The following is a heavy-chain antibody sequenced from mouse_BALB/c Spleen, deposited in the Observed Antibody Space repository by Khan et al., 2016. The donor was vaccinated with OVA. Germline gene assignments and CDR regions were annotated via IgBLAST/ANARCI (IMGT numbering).Heavy chain of an antibody. J-gene: IGHJ2*01. CDR2: ISYDGSN. CDR1: GYSITSGYY. Sequence: EVKLLESGPGLVKPSQSLSLTCSVTGYSITSGYYWNWIRQFPGNKLEWMGYISYDGSNNYNPSLKNRISITRDTSKNQFFLKLNSVTTEDTATYYCASGLFDYWGQGTTLTVSS. CDR3: ASGLFDY. D-gene: IGHD3-1*01. V-gene: IGHV3-6*02.